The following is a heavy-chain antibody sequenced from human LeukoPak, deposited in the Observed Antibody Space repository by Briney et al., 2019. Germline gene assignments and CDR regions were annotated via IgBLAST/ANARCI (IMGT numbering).Heavy chain of an antibody. Sequence: ASVKVSCKVSGYSLTELSMHWVRQAPGKGLEWMGGFDHEDDETIYTQKFQGRVTMTEDTSTDTAYMELTSLRSEDTAVYYCATRARFMPSRTYFDSWGQGTLVTVSS. CDR1: GYSLTELS. CDR2: FDHEDDET. CDR3: ATRARFMPSRTYFDS. V-gene: IGHV1-24*01. J-gene: IGHJ4*02. D-gene: IGHD2-2*01.